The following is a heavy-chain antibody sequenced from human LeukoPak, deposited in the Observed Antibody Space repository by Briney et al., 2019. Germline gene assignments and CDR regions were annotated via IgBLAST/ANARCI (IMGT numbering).Heavy chain of an antibody. Sequence: PGGSLRLSCAASGFTFSSYSMNWVCQAPGKGLEWVSYISSSSSTIYYADSVKGRFTISRDNAKNSLYLQMNSLRAEDTAVYYCASSGGNSDFDYWGQGTLVTVSS. CDR1: GFTFSSYS. CDR2: ISSSSSTI. V-gene: IGHV3-48*04. J-gene: IGHJ4*02. D-gene: IGHD4-23*01. CDR3: ASSGGNSDFDY.